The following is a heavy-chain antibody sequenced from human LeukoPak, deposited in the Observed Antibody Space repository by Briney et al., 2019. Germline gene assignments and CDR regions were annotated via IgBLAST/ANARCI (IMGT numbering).Heavy chain of an antibody. D-gene: IGHD5-18*01. CDR2: IIPILGIA. CDR3: ARGGGYSYGSVRHYFDY. Sequence: GASVKVSCKASGGTFSSYAISWVRQAPGQGLEWMGRIIPILGIANYAQKFQGRVTITADKSTSTAYMELSSLRSEDTAVYYCARGGGYSYGSVRHYFDYWGQGTLVTVSS. V-gene: IGHV1-69*04. CDR1: GGTFSSYA. J-gene: IGHJ4*02.